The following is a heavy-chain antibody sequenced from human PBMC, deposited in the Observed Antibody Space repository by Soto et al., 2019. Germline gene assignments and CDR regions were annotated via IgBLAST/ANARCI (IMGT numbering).Heavy chain of an antibody. CDR2: IYWDDSK. V-gene: IGHV2-5*02. J-gene: IGHJ4*02. CDR3: AHAYGGRSLY. D-gene: IGHD1-26*01. Sequence: QITLKATGPTLVNPTQPLTLTCTVSGFSLTTDRVGVGWIRQPPGEALEWLAVIYWDDSKTYRPSLESRLTITKDTTKNQVAFTMTNMDSIDTATYYCAHAYGGRSLYWGQGTLVTVSS. CDR1: GFSLTTDRVG.